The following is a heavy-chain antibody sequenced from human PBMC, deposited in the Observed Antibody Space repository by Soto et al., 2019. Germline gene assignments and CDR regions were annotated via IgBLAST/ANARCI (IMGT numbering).Heavy chain of an antibody. D-gene: IGHD2-2*01. CDR1: GYTFTSYG. J-gene: IGHJ4*02. V-gene: IGHV1-18*04. CDR3: ARAGYCSITSCSTGFDY. CDR2: ISAYNGNT. Sequence: ASVKVSCKASGYTFTSYGISWVRQAPGQGLEWMGWISAYNGNTNYAQKLQGRVTMTTDTSTSTAYMELRSLRSDDTAVYCGARAGYCSITSCSTGFDYWGQGTMVTVSS.